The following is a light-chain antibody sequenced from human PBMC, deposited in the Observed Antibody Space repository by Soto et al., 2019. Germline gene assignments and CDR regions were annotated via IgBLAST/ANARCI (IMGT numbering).Light chain of an antibody. V-gene: IGLV2-14*03. J-gene: IGLJ2*01. CDR1: SRDVGGCNC. CDR3: CLHTAGSVV. Sequence: QSALTQPASVSGSPGQSITISCTGTSRDVGGCNCVSWYQQHPGKAPRLMIYDVSNRPSGVSNRFSGSKSGNTASLTISGLQTADEADYYCCLHTAGSVVFGGGTKLTVL. CDR2: DVS.